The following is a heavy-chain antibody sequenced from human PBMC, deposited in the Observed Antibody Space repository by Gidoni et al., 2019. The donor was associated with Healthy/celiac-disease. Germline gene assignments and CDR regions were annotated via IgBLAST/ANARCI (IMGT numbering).Heavy chain of an antibody. CDR3: TRVTKSHGYSYGFDAFDI. V-gene: IGHV3-49*03. Sequence: EVQLVESGGGLVQPGRSLRLSCTASGFSFGDYAMSWFRQAPGKGLEWVGFIRSKAYGGTTEYAASVKGRFTISRDDSKSIAYLQMNSLKTEDTAVYYCTRVTKSHGYSYGFDAFDIWGQGTMVTVSS. CDR1: GFSFGDYA. CDR2: IRSKAYGGTT. D-gene: IGHD5-18*01. J-gene: IGHJ3*02.